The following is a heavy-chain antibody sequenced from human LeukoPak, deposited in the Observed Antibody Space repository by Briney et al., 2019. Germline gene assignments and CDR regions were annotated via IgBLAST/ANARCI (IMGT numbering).Heavy chain of an antibody. D-gene: IGHD5-24*01. V-gene: IGHV4-61*02. CDR3: AREGPGDGYSRYFDY. J-gene: IGHJ4*02. Sequence: SQTLSLTCTVSGNSISSGDYYWSWIRQPAGKGLEWIGRIYTSGSTNYNPSLKSRVTISVDTSKNQVSLKMSSVTAADTAVYYCAREGPGDGYSRYFDYWGQGTLVTVSS. CDR2: IYTSGST. CDR1: GNSISSGDYY.